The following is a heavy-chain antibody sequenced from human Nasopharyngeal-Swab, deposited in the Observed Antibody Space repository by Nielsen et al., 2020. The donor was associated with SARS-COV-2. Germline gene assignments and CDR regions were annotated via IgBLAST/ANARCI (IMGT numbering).Heavy chain of an antibody. V-gene: IGHV3-48*01. J-gene: IGHJ5*02. CDR3: ARDKGSGYYYTSVRPTNWFDP. Sequence: GVLKISCAASGFTFSGSAMHWVRQAPGKGLEWVSYISSSSSTIYYADSVKGRFTISRDNSKNTLYLQMNSLRAEDTAVYYCARDKGSGYYYTSVRPTNWFDPWGQGTLVTVSS. CDR2: ISSSSSTI. CDR1: GFTFSGSA. D-gene: IGHD3-22*01.